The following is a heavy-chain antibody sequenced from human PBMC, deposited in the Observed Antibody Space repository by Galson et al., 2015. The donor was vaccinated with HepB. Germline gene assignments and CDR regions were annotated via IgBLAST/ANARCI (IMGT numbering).Heavy chain of an antibody. CDR3: ARGRGHCSGGSCYYASHNYYGMDV. CDR1: GGSFSGYY. CDR2: INHSGST. D-gene: IGHD2-15*01. J-gene: IGHJ6*02. Sequence: SETLSLTCAVYGGSFSGYYWSWIRQPPGKGLEWVGEINHSGSTNYNPSLKSRVTISADTSKNQFSLKLSSVTAADTAVYHCARGRGHCSGGSCYYASHNYYGMDVWGQGTTVAVSS. V-gene: IGHV4-34*01.